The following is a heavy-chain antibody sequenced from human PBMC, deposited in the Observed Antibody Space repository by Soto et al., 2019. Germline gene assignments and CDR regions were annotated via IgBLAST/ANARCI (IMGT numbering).Heavy chain of an antibody. Sequence: EVQLLESGGGLVQPGGSLRLSCAASGFTFSSYAMSWVRQAPGKGLEWVSAIRGGTSSTDYADSVRGRFTISRDNSKKTLYLQMNSLRAEDTAVYYCAKERWAAAGTPTLDYWGQGTLVTVSS. V-gene: IGHV3-23*01. CDR2: IRGGTSST. CDR1: GFTFSSYA. CDR3: AKERWAAAGTPTLDY. J-gene: IGHJ4*02. D-gene: IGHD6-13*01.